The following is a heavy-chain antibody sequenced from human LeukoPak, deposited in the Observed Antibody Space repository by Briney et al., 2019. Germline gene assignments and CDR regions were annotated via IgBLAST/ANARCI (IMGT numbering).Heavy chain of an antibody. V-gene: IGHV4-61*02. D-gene: IGHD6-13*01. CDR1: GYSISSGYY. Sequence: SETLSLTCAVSGYSISSGYYWSWIRQPAGKGLEWIGRIYTSGSTNYNPSLKSRVTISVDTSKNQFSLKLSSVTAADTAVYYCARARSLYSSSWQYCFDYWGQGTLVTVSS. CDR3: ARARSLYSSSWQYCFDY. J-gene: IGHJ4*02. CDR2: IYTSGST.